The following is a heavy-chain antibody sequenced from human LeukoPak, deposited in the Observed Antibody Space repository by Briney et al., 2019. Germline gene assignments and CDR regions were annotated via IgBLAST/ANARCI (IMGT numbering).Heavy chain of an antibody. CDR2: IWYDGTNK. J-gene: IGHJ4*02. V-gene: IGHV3-33*01. CDR3: VGVGGYDSSGFLDY. CDR1: GFTFSGCD. Sequence: RSLRLSCAASGFTFSGCDMYWVRQAPGKGLEWVAIIWYDGTNKYYVDSVQGRFTISRDSSKNTLYLQMNSLSRDDTAVYYCVGVGGYDSSGFLDYWGQGTLVTVSS. D-gene: IGHD3-22*01.